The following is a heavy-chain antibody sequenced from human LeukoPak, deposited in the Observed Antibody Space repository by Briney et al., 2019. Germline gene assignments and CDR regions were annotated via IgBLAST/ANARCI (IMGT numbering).Heavy chain of an antibody. CDR3: ASCGDYVFDY. CDR1: GGSISSYY. D-gene: IGHD4-17*01. J-gene: IGHJ4*02. CDR2: IYYSGST. V-gene: IGHV4-59*08. Sequence: PSETLSLTCTVSGGSISSYYWSWIRQPSGKGLEWIGYIYYSGSTNYNPSLKSRVTISVDTSKNQFSLKLSSVTAADTAVYYCASCGDYVFDYWGQGTLVTVSS.